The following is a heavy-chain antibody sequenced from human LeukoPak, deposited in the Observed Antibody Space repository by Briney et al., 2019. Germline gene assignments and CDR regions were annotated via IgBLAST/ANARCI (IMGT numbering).Heavy chain of an antibody. V-gene: IGHV4-59*01. CDR2: IFYSGST. CDR1: GGSISTYY. J-gene: IGHJ3*02. Sequence: SETLSLTCTVSGGSISTYYWSWIRQPPGKGLEGIGYIFYSGSTNYNPSLTSRVTISVDTSKNQFSLKLSSVTAADTAVYYCARAKRGGLVVISRIDAFDIWGQGTMVTVSS. D-gene: IGHD3-22*01. CDR3: ARAKRGGLVVISRIDAFDI.